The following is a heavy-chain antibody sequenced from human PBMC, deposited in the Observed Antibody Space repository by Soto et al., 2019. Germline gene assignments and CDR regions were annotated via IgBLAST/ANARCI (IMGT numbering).Heavy chain of an antibody. D-gene: IGHD1-1*01. CDR2: IYNSGRY. CDR1: GGFI. CDR3: ARTLPNRQLFDS. J-gene: IGHJ4*02. V-gene: IGHV4-59*01. Sequence: SETLSLTCTVSGGFIWGWIRQSPDKGLEWIGYIYNSGRYNYNPSLESRLTISIDTSKNQFSLRLASVTAADTAVYYCARTLPNRQLFDSWTQGTLVTVSS.